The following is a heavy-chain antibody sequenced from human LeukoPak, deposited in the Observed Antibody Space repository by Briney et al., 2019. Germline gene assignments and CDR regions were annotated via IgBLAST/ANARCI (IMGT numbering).Heavy chain of an antibody. CDR2: ISGSGGST. Sequence: GGSLRLSCAASGFTFSSYAMSWVRQAPGKGLEWVSAISGSGGSTYYADSVKGRFTISRDNSKNTPYLQMNSLRAEDTAVYHCARSTVTTPYYFDHRGQGTLVTVSS. CDR3: ARSTVTTPYYFDH. D-gene: IGHD4-17*01. CDR1: GFTFSSYA. V-gene: IGHV3-23*01. J-gene: IGHJ4*02.